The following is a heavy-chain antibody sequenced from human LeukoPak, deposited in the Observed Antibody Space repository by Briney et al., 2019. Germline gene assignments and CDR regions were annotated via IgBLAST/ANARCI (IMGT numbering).Heavy chain of an antibody. Sequence: GGSLRLSCAASGFTFSDYYMSWIRQAPGKGLEWVSYISSSSSYTNYADSVKGRFTISRDNAKNSLYLQMNSLRAEDTVVYYCAKRRYGDYGDFDYWGQGTLVTVSS. CDR2: ISSSSSYT. CDR1: GFTFSDYY. CDR3: AKRRYGDYGDFDY. J-gene: IGHJ4*02. V-gene: IGHV3-11*03. D-gene: IGHD4-17*01.